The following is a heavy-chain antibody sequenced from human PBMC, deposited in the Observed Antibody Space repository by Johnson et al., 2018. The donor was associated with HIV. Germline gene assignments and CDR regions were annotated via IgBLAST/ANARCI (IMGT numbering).Heavy chain of an antibody. CDR3: ASKTPVVEDAFDI. J-gene: IGHJ3*02. D-gene: IGHD2-2*01. CDR1: GFTFSSYV. Sequence: EVQLVESGGDVVQPGRSLRLSCAASGFTFSSYVMTWVRQAPGQGLEWVSTITGSAATTYYADSVKGRFTISRDNSKTTLYLQMNSLRAEDTAVYYCASKTPVVEDAFDIWGQGTMVTVSS. V-gene: IGHV3-23*04. CDR2: ITGSAATT.